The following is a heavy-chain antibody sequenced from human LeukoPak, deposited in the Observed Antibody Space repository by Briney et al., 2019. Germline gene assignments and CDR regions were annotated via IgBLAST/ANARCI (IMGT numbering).Heavy chain of an antibody. CDR2: ISAYNGNT. CDR3: ARSSYCRSTSCFEYFPH. D-gene: IGHD2-2*01. J-gene: IGHJ1*01. Sequence: ASVKVSCKTSGYTFTSYDITWVRRAPGQGLEWMGLISAYNGNTNYAQKLQGRVTMTTDTSTSTAYMELRSLRSDDTAAYYCARSSYCRSTSCFEYFPHWGQGTLVTVSS. CDR1: GYTFTSYD. V-gene: IGHV1-18*01.